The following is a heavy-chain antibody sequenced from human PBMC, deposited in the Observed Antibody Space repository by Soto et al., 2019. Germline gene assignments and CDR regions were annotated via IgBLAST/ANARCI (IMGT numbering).Heavy chain of an antibody. CDR1: GFTFSSYG. CDR3: AKDDQYYDFWSGYFIQEDNYGMDV. CDR2: ISYDGSNK. D-gene: IGHD3-3*01. J-gene: IGHJ6*02. Sequence: QVQLVESGGGVVQPGRSLGLSCAASGFTFSSYGMHWVRQAPGKGLEWVAVISYDGSNKYYADSVKGRFTISRDNSKNTLYLQMNSLRAEDTAVYYCAKDDQYYDFWSGYFIQEDNYGMDVWGQGTTVTVSS. V-gene: IGHV3-30*18.